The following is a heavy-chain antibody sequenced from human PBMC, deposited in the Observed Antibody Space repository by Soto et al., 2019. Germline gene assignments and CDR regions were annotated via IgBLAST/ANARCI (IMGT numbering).Heavy chain of an antibody. D-gene: IGHD2-2*01. J-gene: IGHJ4*02. CDR3: ARGGDIVVVPAVDDYFDY. V-gene: IGHV3-66*01. CDR2: IYSGGST. Sequence: GGSLRLSCAASGFTFSSYAMSWVRQAPGKGLEWVSVIYSGGSTYYADSVKGRFTISRDNSKNTLYLQMNSLRAEDTAVYYCARGGDIVVVPAVDDYFDYWGQGTLVTVSS. CDR1: GFTFSSYA.